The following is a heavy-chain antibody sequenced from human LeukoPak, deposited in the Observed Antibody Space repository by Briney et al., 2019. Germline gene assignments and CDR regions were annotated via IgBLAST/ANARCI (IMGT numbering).Heavy chain of an antibody. CDR1: GFTFSSYA. J-gene: IGHJ4*02. V-gene: IGHV3-30-3*01. CDR2: ISYDGSNK. D-gene: IGHD3-10*01. Sequence: GRSLRLSCAASGFTFSSYAMHWVRQAPGKGLEWVAVISYDGSNKYYADSVKGRFTISRDNSKNTLYLQMNSLRAEDTAVYYCARDWFGYWGQGTLVTVSS. CDR3: ARDWFGY.